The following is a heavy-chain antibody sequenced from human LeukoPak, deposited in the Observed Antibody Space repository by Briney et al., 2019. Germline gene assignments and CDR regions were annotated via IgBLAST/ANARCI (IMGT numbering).Heavy chain of an antibody. CDR1: GFTFGDYG. CDR2: IRSKVFDVTT. D-gene: IGHD3-16*01. CDR3: YGSLGDLTFFDY. Sequence: GGSLRLSCTASGFTFGDYGMIWIRQAPGKGLEWVGFIRSKVFDVTTEYAASVKGRFTISRDDSKSIAYLQMNSLKTEDTDVYYCYGSLGDLTFFDYWGQGTLVTVSS. J-gene: IGHJ4*02. V-gene: IGHV3-49*03.